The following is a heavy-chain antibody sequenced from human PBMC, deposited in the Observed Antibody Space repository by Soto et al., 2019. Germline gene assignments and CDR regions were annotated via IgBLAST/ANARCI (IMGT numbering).Heavy chain of an antibody. CDR1: GDTFSSYA. D-gene: IGHD3-10*01. CDR2: IIPTFVTV. Sequence: QLVQSGPEVKKPGSSVKVSCKSVGDTFSSYAVSWVRQAPGQGLEWMGGIIPTFVTVNYAQKFQGRATITADESTRLSYMELSSLKSEDTAVYYCAREAGDYGHPYFDYWGQGTLISVSS. CDR3: AREAGDYGHPYFDY. V-gene: IGHV1-69*01. J-gene: IGHJ4*02.